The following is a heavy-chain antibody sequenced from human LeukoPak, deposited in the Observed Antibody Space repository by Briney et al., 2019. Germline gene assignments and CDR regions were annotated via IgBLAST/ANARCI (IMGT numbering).Heavy chain of an antibody. CDR2: INPNSGGA. V-gene: IGHV1-2*02. D-gene: IGHD1-14*01. Sequence: ASVKVSCKASGYTFTGYYVHWVRQAPGQGLEWMGWINPNSGGANYAQKFQGRVTMTRDTSISTAYMELSRLRSDDTAVYYCARDLGISDYYYYGMDVWGQGTTVTVSS. CDR1: GYTFTGYY. J-gene: IGHJ6*02. CDR3: ARDLGISDYYYYGMDV.